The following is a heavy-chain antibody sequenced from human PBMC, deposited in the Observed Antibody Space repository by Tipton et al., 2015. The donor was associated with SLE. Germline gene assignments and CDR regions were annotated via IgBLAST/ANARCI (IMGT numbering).Heavy chain of an antibody. D-gene: IGHD1-26*01. CDR1: GGSINSGDYS. CDR3: ARVGHSYYYYYMDV. V-gene: IGHV4-30-2*01. Sequence: TLSLTCAVSGGSINSGDYSWSWIRQPPGKGLEWIGYIFHSGNAYYNPSLKSRVTISVDTSKNQFSLKLSSVTAADTAVYYCARVGHSYYYYYMDVWDKGTTVTVSS. CDR2: IFHSGNA. J-gene: IGHJ6*03.